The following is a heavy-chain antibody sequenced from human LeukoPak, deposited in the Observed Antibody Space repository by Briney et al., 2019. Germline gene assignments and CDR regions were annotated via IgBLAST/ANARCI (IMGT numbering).Heavy chain of an antibody. CDR1: GGSISSSSYY. V-gene: IGHV4-39*01. Sequence: PSETLSLTCTVSGGSISSSSYYWGWIRQPPGKGLEWIGSIYYSGSTYYNPSLKSRVTISVDTSKNQFSLKLSSVTAADTAVYYCARLPLKGTGPTLDYWGQGTLVTVSS. D-gene: IGHD1-1*01. CDR3: ARLPLKGTGPTLDY. CDR2: IYYSGST. J-gene: IGHJ4*02.